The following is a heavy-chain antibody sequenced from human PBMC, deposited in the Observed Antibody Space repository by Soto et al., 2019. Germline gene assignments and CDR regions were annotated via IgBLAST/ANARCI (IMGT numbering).Heavy chain of an antibody. D-gene: IGHD6-19*01. CDR1: GFTFSNHA. V-gene: IGHV3-23*01. CDR3: AKDLQFSGWLSAQTFDY. Sequence: GGSLRLSCAVSGFTFSNHAMSWVRQAPGKGLECVSSITGSGDSTYYADSVKGRFTISRDKSKSTLYLQMNSLRAEDTAVYYCAKDLQFSGWLSAQTFDYWGQGTQVTVSS. CDR2: ITGSGDST. J-gene: IGHJ4*02.